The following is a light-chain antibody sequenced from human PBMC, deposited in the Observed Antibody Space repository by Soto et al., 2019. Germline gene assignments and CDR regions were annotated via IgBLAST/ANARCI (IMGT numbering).Light chain of an antibody. CDR3: QQRHMWPIT. CDR2: DAY. V-gene: IGKV3-11*01. CDR1: LSISTY. Sequence: EIVLMQSPGTLSLSPGERATLSCRASLSISTYLAWYQQKPGQAPRLLIYDAYNRATGIPPRFSGSGSGTDFTLTISSLEPEDSAVYYCQQRHMWPITFGQGTRLEIK. J-gene: IGKJ5*01.